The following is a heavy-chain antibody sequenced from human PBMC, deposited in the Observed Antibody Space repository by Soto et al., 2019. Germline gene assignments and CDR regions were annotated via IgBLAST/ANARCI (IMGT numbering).Heavy chain of an antibody. CDR1: GGTFSSYS. J-gene: IGHJ6*01. CDR2: SIPIFRTA. CDR3: ARGGQQRKASYNYEMDV. D-gene: IGHD6-13*01. V-gene: IGHV1-69*01. Sequence: QVQLVQSGAEVKKPGSSVKVSCKASGGTFSSYSISWVRQAPGQGLEWMGGSIPIFRTANYAQKFQGRVTITADEATSTVYMELSSLRSEDTAVYYCARGGQQRKASYNYEMDVWGQGTTVSVSS.